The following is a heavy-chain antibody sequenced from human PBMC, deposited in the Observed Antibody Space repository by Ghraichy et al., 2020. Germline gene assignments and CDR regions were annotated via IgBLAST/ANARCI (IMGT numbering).Heavy chain of an antibody. V-gene: IGHV4-34*01. CDR1: GGSFSGYY. D-gene: IGHD3-3*01. CDR2: INHSGST. Sequence: SETLSLTCAVYGGSFSGYYWSWIRQPPGKGLEWIGEINHSGSTNYNPSLKSRVTISVDTSKNQFSLKLSSVTAADTAVYYCAREPYYDFWSGYSWGEYTTRGIYYFDYWGQGTLVTVSS. J-gene: IGHJ4*02. CDR3: AREPYYDFWSGYSWGEYTTRGIYYFDY.